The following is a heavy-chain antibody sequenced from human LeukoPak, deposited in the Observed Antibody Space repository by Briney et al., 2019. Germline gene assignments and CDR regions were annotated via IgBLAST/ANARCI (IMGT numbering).Heavy chain of an antibody. CDR3: ARWPGETQRGY. Sequence: SETLSLTCTVSGGSISSGDYYWSWIRQPPGKGLEWIGYIYYSGSTYYNPSLKSRVTISVDRSKNQFSLKLSSVTAADTAVYYCARWPGETQRGYWGQGTLVTVSS. CDR1: GGSISSGDYY. J-gene: IGHJ4*02. CDR2: IYYSGST. V-gene: IGHV4-30-4*01.